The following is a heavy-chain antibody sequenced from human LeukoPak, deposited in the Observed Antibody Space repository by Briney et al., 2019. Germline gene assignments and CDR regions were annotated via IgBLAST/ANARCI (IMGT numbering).Heavy chain of an antibody. CDR3: AKDFDCSSTSCYIGAFDI. CDR2: ISGSGGST. CDR1: GFTFSDYY. J-gene: IGHJ3*02. V-gene: IGHV3-23*01. D-gene: IGHD2-2*02. Sequence: GGSLRLSCAASGFTFSDYYMSWIRQAPGKGLEWVSAISGSGGSTYYADSVKGRFTISRDNSKNTLYLQMNSLRAEDTAVYYCAKDFDCSSTSCYIGAFDIWGQGTMVTVSS.